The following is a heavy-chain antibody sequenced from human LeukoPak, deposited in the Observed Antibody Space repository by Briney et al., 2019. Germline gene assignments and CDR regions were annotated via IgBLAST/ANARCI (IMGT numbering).Heavy chain of an antibody. CDR2: INSDGSST. Sequence: GGSLRLSCAASGFTFGNYWMYWVRQAPGKGLVWVSRINSDGSSTTYADSVKGRFTISRDNAKNTLYLQMNSLRAEDTAVYYCARDYGRSRDYGMDVWGQGTTVTVSS. CDR3: ARDYGRSRDYGMDV. V-gene: IGHV3-74*01. CDR1: GFTFGNYW. D-gene: IGHD3-10*01. J-gene: IGHJ6*02.